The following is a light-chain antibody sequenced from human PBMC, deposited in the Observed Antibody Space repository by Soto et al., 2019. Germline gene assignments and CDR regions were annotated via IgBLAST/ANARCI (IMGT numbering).Light chain of an antibody. CDR3: SSFRSGRTSYV. V-gene: IGLV2-14*03. CDR2: DVS. J-gene: IGLJ1*01. CDR1: SSDIGDSNY. Sequence: QSALTQPASVSGSPGQSITISCTGTSSDIGDSNYVSWYQQHPGKAPKLVIYDVSNRPSGVSNRFSGSKSANTPSQTISELQADAVADYYYSSFRSGRTSYVFGPGP.